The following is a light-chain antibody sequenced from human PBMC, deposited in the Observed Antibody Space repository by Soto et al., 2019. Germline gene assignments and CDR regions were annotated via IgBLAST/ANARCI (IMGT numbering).Light chain of an antibody. V-gene: IGKV1-39*01. CDR3: QQSYSTPVT. CDR2: GAS. CDR1: QSISSY. Sequence: DIQMTQSPSSLSASVGDRVTITCRASQSISSYLNWYQQKPGKAPNLLIYGASSLHSGVPSRFSGSGSGTDFTLTISSLQPDDFATYYCQQSYSTPVTFGGGTKVEIK. J-gene: IGKJ4*01.